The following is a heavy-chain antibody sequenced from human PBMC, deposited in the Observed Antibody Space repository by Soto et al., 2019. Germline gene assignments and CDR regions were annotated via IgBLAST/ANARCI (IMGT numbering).Heavy chain of an antibody. J-gene: IGHJ4*02. CDR3: AKFFVAGTRGYFAS. CDR1: GFIFSSYA. D-gene: IGHD6-19*01. CDR2: ISASGDNA. Sequence: GGSLRLSCTASGFIFSSYAMSWVRQAPGKGLEWVSAISASGDNAYYADSVKGRFTISRDRSKSLYLQMKSLRAEDTAIYYCAKFFVAGTRGYFASWGQGTLVTVSS. V-gene: IGHV3-23*01.